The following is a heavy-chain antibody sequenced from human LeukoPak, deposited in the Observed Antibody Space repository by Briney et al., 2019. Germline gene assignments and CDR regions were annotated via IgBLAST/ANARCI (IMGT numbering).Heavy chain of an antibody. Sequence: PWASVKVSCKASGYSFTSYGISWLRQAPGQGLEYMGWISTYNGNTNYAQKLQGRVSMTTDTSTTTAYVDLRGLTSDDTAVYYCAVRRGTYPYYFDYWGQGTPVTVSS. CDR2: ISTYNGNT. V-gene: IGHV1-18*01. CDR3: AVRRGTYPYYFDY. J-gene: IGHJ4*02. D-gene: IGHD1-14*01. CDR1: GYSFTSYG.